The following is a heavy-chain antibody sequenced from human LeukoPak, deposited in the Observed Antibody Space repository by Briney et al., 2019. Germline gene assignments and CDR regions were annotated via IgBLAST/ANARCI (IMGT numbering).Heavy chain of an antibody. CDR2: ISSSSSYI. Sequence: GGSLRLSCAASGFTFSSYSMNWVRQAPGKGLEWVSTISSSSSYIYYADSVKGRFTISRDNSKNSLYLKMNSLRAEDTAVYYCARDGHYDFWSGYYTEGGQFDPWGQGTLVTVSS. V-gene: IGHV3-21*01. CDR1: GFTFSSYS. D-gene: IGHD3-3*01. CDR3: ARDGHYDFWSGYYTEGGQFDP. J-gene: IGHJ5*02.